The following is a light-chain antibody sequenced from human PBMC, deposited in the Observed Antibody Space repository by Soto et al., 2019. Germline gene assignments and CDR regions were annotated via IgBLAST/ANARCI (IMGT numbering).Light chain of an antibody. CDR1: QDISNY. J-gene: IGKJ4*01. CDR2: DAS. Sequence: DIQMTQSPSSLSASVGDRVTITCQASQDISNYLNWYQQKPGKAPKLLIYDASNLETGVLSRFSGSGSGTDFTFTISSLQPEDIATYYWQQYDNLPLTFCGGTKVEIK. V-gene: IGKV1-33*01. CDR3: QQYDNLPLT.